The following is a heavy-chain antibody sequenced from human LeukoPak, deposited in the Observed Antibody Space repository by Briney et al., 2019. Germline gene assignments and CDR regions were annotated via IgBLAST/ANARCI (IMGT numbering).Heavy chain of an antibody. J-gene: IGHJ6*02. CDR2: ISSSSSYI. V-gene: IGHV3-21*01. Sequence: PGGSLRLSCAASGFTFSSYSMNWVRQAPGKGLEWVSSISSSSSYIYYADSVKGRFTISRDNAKNSLYLQMNSLRAEDTAVYYCAREPPYYDFWSGWSDYGKDVWGQGTTVTVSS. CDR3: AREPPYYDFWSGWSDYGKDV. CDR1: GFTFSSYS. D-gene: IGHD3-3*01.